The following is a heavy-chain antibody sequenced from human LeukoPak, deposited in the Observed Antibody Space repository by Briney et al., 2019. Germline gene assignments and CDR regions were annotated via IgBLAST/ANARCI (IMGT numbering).Heavy chain of an antibody. Sequence: GVSLTLSCGASGLTFSSYNMNWVRQAPGKGLEGVSFISSSSNYIYYTESVKGRFTISRDNAKNSLYLQMNSLRAEDTAVYYCAELGITMIGGVWGKGTTVTISS. CDR1: GLTFSSYN. CDR2: ISSSSNYI. CDR3: AELGITMIGGV. J-gene: IGHJ6*04. D-gene: IGHD3-10*02. V-gene: IGHV3-21*01.